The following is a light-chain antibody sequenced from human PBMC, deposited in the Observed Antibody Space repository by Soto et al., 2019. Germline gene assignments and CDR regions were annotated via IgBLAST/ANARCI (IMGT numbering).Light chain of an antibody. V-gene: IGLV2-14*01. CDR3: SSYTSSRTYV. Sequence: QSVLTQPASVSGSPGQSITISCTGTSSDVGGYNYVSWYQQHPGKAPKLMIYEVSNRPSGVSNRFSGSKSGNTASLTISGLQADDEADYYCSSYTSSRTYVFGTGTKLTFL. CDR1: SSDVGGYNY. CDR2: EVS. J-gene: IGLJ1*01.